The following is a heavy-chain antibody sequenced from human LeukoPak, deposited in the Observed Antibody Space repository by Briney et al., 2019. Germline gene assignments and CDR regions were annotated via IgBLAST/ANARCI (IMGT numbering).Heavy chain of an antibody. CDR3: AKSSYRITMVRGVYYFDY. V-gene: IGHV3-23*01. J-gene: IGHJ4*02. CDR2: ISGSGGST. D-gene: IGHD3-10*01. CDR1: GFTFSSYA. Sequence: GGSLRLSCAASGFTFSSYAMSWIRQAPGKGLEWVSAISGSGGSTYYADSVKGRFTISRDNSKNTLYLQMNSLRAEDTAVYYCAKSSYRITMVRGVYYFDYWGQGTLVTVSS.